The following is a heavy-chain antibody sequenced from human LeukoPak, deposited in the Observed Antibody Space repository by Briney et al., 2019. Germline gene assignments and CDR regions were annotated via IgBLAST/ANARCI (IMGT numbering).Heavy chain of an antibody. D-gene: IGHD5-12*01. V-gene: IGHV1-69*13. Sequence: SVKVSCKASGGTFSSYAISWVRQAPGQGLEWMGGIIPIFGTANYAQKFQGRVTITADESTSTAYMELSSLRSEDTAVYYCAKGGYSGYDLFPVNFDYWGQGTLVTVSS. CDR2: IIPIFGTA. CDR1: GGTFSSYA. J-gene: IGHJ4*02. CDR3: AKGGYSGYDLFPVNFDY.